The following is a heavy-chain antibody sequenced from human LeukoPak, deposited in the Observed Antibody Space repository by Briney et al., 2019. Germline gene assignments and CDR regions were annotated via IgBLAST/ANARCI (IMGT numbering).Heavy chain of an antibody. CDR3: AKQAGWGGYFSFLPFVF. J-gene: IGHJ4*02. V-gene: IGHV3-23*01. D-gene: IGHD3-3*01. Sequence: GGSLRLSCEASGFTFNYYGLSWVRQAPGKGLEWVSGFGHNGGITYSNSVKGRFTISRDDSKNTLFLQMNSLRVDDTAVYFCAKQAGWGGYFSFLPFVFWGRGTLVTVSS. CDR1: GFTFNYYG. CDR2: FGHNGGIT.